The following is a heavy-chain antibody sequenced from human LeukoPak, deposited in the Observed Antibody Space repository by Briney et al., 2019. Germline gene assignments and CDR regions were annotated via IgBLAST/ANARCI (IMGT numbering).Heavy chain of an antibody. CDR2: IIPILGIA. V-gene: IGHV1-69*04. CDR3: ARASYDYVWGSYRDYFDY. D-gene: IGHD3-16*02. Sequence: ASVKVTCKASGGTFSSYAISWVRQAPGQGLEWMGRIIPILGIANYAQKFQGRVTITADKSTSTAYMELSSLRSEDTAVYYCARASYDYVWGSYRDYFDYWGQGTLVTVSS. J-gene: IGHJ4*02. CDR1: GGTFSSYA.